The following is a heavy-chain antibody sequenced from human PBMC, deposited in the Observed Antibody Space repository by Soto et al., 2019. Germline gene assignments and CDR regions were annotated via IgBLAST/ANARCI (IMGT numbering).Heavy chain of an antibody. CDR1: GYTFTSYY. CDR3: ARDPNFSLTYHYYGTYV. J-gene: IGHJ6*02. V-gene: IGHV1-46*01. Sequence: QVQLVQSGAEVKKPGASVRASCKASGYTFTSYYIHWVRQAPGQGLEWMGIINPNGGSARYAQKFQGRVAVTRNPPTCTVYMEVNSLISEDTAVYYCARDPNFSLTYHYYGTYVWGQGATVTFSS. CDR2: INPNGGSA.